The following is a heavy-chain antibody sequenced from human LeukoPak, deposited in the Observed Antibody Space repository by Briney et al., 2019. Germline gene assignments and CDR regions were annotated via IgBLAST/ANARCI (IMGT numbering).Heavy chain of an antibody. CDR1: GGSFSGYY. J-gene: IGHJ4*02. CDR2: INHSGST. D-gene: IGHD3-10*01. V-gene: IGHV4-34*01. CDR3: ARGSGPMARGVTTNLYYFDY. Sequence: SETLSLTCAVYGGSFSGYYWSWIRQPPGKGLEWIGEINHSGSTNYNPSLKSRVTISVDTSKNQFSLKLSSVTAADTAVYYCARGSGPMARGVTTNLYYFDYWGQGTLVTVSS.